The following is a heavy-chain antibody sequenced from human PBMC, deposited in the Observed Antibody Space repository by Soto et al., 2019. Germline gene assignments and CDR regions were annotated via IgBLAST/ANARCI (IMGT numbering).Heavy chain of an antibody. J-gene: IGHJ4*02. Sequence: EVQLVESGGGLVQPGGSLSLSCAASVLTVSTNPMSWVRQAPGKGLEWVSVIYTGGGTHYADSVKGRFTISRDNSKNTVNLQMNSLRPEDTAVYYCARDGSGHWGQGTLVTVSS. CDR2: IYTGGGT. CDR1: VLTVSTNP. CDR3: ARDGSGH. V-gene: IGHV3-66*01.